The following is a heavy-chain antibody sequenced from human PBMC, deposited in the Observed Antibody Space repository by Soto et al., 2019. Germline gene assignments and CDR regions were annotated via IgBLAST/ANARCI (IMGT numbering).Heavy chain of an antibody. CDR2: IGSSTSYI. Sequence: EVQLVESGGGLVKPGESLRLSCVASGFTFSAYSMTWVRQAPGKGLEWVSSIGSSTSYIYYAYSVAGRFTISRDNAKNSRSLQMHSLRAEDTAVYYCARVRSGVSWTKDYWGQGTLVTVAS. CDR1: GFTFSAYS. J-gene: IGHJ4*02. D-gene: IGHD3-22*01. V-gene: IGHV3-21*02. CDR3: ARVRSGVSWTKDY.